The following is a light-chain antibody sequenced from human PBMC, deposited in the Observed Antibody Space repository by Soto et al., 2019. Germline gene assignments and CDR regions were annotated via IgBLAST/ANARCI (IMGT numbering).Light chain of an antibody. CDR1: QGIRNL. CDR2: AAS. J-gene: IGKJ3*01. V-gene: IGKV1-27*01. Sequence: DIQMTQSPTSLSASVGDRVTITCRASQGIRNLVAWYQQKPGKAPKLLIYAASTLQSGVPSRFSGSGSGTDFTLTISSLQPEDVATYSCQKYSSVPVFGPGTKVEIK. CDR3: QKYSSVPV.